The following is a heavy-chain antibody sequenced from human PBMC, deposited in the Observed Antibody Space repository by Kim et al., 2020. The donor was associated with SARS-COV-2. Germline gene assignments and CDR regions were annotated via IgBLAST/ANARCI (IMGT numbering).Heavy chain of an antibody. Sequence: VKGRFTISRDNTKNSLYLQMNSRRAEDTALYYCARDIQAAALGGGCYDFDYWGQGTLVTVSS. CDR3: ARDIQAAALGGGCYDFDY. J-gene: IGHJ4*02. V-gene: IGHV3-9*01. D-gene: IGHD2-2*01.